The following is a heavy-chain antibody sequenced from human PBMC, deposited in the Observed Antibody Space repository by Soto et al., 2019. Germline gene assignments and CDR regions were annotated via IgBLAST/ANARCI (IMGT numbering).Heavy chain of an antibody. J-gene: IGHJ6*02. D-gene: IGHD2-8*01. CDR1: GGSISSGDYY. CDR3: GRVTRCILALEV. V-gene: IGHV4-30-4*01. Sequence: SETLSLTCTVSGGSISSGDYYWHWIRQSPGKGLEWIGYIYYTGSPYYNPSLKSRVTLSVDTSKNHFSLKVSSVTAADTANYYCGRVTRCILALEVWGQGTTVTVSS. CDR2: IYYTGSP.